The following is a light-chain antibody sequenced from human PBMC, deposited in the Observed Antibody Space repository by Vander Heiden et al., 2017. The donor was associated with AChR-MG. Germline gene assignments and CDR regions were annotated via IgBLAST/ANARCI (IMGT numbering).Light chain of an antibody. V-gene: IGLV2-23*02. Sequence: QSALTQPASVSGSPGQSVTISCTGTSSDVGRYDYVSWYQQYPGEAPKLIIYEVTRRPSGLSIRFSGSKSGNTASLTISGLQAEDEADYYCCSYTSSAAWMFGGGTKVAVL. CDR3: CSYTSSAAWM. CDR1: SSDVGRYDY. J-gene: IGLJ3*02. CDR2: EVT.